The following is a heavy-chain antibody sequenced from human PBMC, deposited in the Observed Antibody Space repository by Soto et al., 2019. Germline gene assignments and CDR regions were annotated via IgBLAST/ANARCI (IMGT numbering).Heavy chain of an antibody. CDR3: ATGTLMAVAYRGYGLDV. CDR1: GYTFTAYY. CDR2: INPNSGGT. Sequence: ASVKVSCKASGYTFTAYYIHWVRQAPGQGLEWMGWINPNSGGTNYAQKFEGRVTMTRDTSVSTAYMELSSLTSDDTAMYYCATGTLMAVAYRGYGLDVWGQGTTVTVSS. D-gene: IGHD6-19*01. J-gene: IGHJ6*02. V-gene: IGHV1-2*02.